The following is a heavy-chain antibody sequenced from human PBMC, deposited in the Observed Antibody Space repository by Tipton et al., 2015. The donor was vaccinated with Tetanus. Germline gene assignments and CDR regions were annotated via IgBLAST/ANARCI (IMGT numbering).Heavy chain of an antibody. V-gene: IGHV4-59*01. CDR1: GGSISSYY. CDR2: IYYSGST. CDR3: ARLILVAFDI. J-gene: IGHJ3*02. Sequence: TLSLTCTISGGSISSYYWSWIRQPPGKGLEWVGYIYYSGSTNYNPSLKSRLTISLDTSKSQFSLKLSSVTAADTAVYYCARLILVAFDIWGQGTVVTVSS.